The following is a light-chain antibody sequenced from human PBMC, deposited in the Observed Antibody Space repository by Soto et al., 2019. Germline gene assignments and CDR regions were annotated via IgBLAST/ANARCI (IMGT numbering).Light chain of an antibody. J-gene: IGLJ3*02. CDR1: RSNIGYNG. Sequence: QSVLSQPPSASGTSGQRVTISCSGSRSNIGYNGVQWFQQQDPITTPKLLIYSNDHRPSGVPDRFSGYKSGTSASLAISGLKSGDEAYYYCATWDERLNGWVFGGGTKITVL. CDR2: SND. CDR3: ATWDERLNGWV. V-gene: IGLV1-44*01.